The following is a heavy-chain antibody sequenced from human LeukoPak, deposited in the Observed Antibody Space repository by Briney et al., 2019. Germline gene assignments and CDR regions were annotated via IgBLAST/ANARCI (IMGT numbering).Heavy chain of an antibody. CDR3: AKEKNSGYYYHFDY. CDR2: VSSGGGST. D-gene: IGHD3-22*01. Sequence: ESGGSLRLSCAASGFTFTNFGMSWVRQAPGKGLEWVSAVSSGGGSTFYADSVKGRFTISRDNSKNTVYLQMNSLRAEDTAVYYCAKEKNSGYYYHFDYWGQGTLVTVSS. CDR1: GFTFTNFG. J-gene: IGHJ4*02. V-gene: IGHV3-23*01.